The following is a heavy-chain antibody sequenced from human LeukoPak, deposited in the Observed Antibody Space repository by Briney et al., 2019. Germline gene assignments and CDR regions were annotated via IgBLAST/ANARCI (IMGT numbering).Heavy chain of an antibody. D-gene: IGHD3-16*01. V-gene: IGHV3-23*01. J-gene: IGHJ4*02. Sequence: GGSLRLSCAVSGFAFGSEAMSWVRQSPARGLEWVASISPGGGTTYYADSVKGRFTISRDNSKNTLYLQMNSLRAEDTAVYYCAKDWGPLLGLVDYWGQGTLVTVSS. CDR1: GFAFGSEA. CDR2: ISPGGGTT. CDR3: AKDWGPLLGLVDY.